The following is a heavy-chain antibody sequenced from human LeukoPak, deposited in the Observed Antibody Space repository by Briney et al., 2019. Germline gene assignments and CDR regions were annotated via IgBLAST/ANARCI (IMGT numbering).Heavy chain of an antibody. Sequence: SETLSLACAVYGGSFSGYYWTWIRQPPGKGLEWIGEINHDGSTNYNPSLKSRVTISVDTSKNQFSLKLSSVTAADTAVYYCARGTGGIYDILSGYYRFWYFDLWGRGTLVTVSS. CDR1: GGSFSGYY. J-gene: IGHJ2*01. D-gene: IGHD3-9*01. CDR3: ARGTGGIYDILSGYYRFWYFDL. CDR2: INHDGST. V-gene: IGHV4-34*01.